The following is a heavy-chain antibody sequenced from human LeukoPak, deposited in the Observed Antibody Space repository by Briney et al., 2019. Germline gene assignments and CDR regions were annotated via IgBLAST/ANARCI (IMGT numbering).Heavy chain of an antibody. CDR2: IKQDGSEK. Sequence: GGSLRLSCAASGLIFSNYWMNWVRQAPGKGLEWVANIKQDGSEKYYVESVKGRFTTSRDNAKNSLYLQMNSLRAEDTAVYYCAAGAGWLIDYWGQGTLVTVSS. J-gene: IGHJ4*02. CDR3: AAGAGWLIDY. D-gene: IGHD6-19*01. CDR1: GLIFSNYW. V-gene: IGHV3-7*01.